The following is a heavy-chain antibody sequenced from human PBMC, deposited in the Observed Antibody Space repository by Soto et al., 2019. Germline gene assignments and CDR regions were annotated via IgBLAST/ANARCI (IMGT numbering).Heavy chain of an antibody. V-gene: IGHV4-59*01. J-gene: IGHJ4*02. CDR3: ARDNGRENYYDSSGYWYYFDY. CDR1: GGSISSYY. CDR2: IYYSGNT. D-gene: IGHD3-22*01. Sequence: SETLSLTCTVSGGSISSYYWSWIRQPPGKGLEWIGYIYYSGNTNYNPSLKSRVTISVDTSKNQFSLKLSSVTAADTAVYYCARDNGRENYYDSSGYWYYFDYWGQGTLVTVSS.